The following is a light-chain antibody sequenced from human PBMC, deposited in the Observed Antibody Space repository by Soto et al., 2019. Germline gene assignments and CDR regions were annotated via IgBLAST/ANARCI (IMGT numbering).Light chain of an antibody. Sequence: VVMTQSPLSLPVTLGQPASISCRSSQSLVSSDGNTYLNWFQPRPGQSPRRLIYNVSNRDSGVPDRFSGSGSGTDFTLKISMVEAEDVGVYYCMQCTRWPPTFGGGTKVEIK. CDR3: MQCTRWPPT. V-gene: IGKV2-30*01. CDR1: QSLVSSDGNTY. CDR2: NVS. J-gene: IGKJ4*02.